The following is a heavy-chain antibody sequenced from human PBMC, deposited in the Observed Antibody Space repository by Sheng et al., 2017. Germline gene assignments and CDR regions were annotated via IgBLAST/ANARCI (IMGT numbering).Heavy chain of an antibody. J-gene: IGHJ4*02. Sequence: QVQLVESGGGLGQALEGPLRLSCAASGFTFSDYYMSWIRQAPGKGLEWVSYISSSGSTIYYADSVKGRFTISRDNAKNSLYLQMNSLRAEDTAVYYCARVTTRKLELRSYFDYWGQGTLVTVSS. V-gene: IGHV3-11*01. CDR2: ISSSGSTI. CDR1: GFTFSDYY. CDR3: ARVTTRKLELRSYFDY. D-gene: IGHD1-7*01.